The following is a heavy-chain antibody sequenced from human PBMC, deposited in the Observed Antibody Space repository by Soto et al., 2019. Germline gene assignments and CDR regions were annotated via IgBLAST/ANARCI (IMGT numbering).Heavy chain of an antibody. CDR3: TTARAVSGYYLAVFDI. J-gene: IGHJ3*02. D-gene: IGHD3-22*01. V-gene: IGHV3-15*01. CDR1: GMTFINAW. CDR2: IKSKTDGGTT. Sequence: PGGSLRLSCTASGMTFINAWMNWVRQAPGKGPEWVGRIKSKTDGGTTDYAAPVKGRFTISRDDSKNTLYLQMNSLKTEDTAVYYCTTARAVSGYYLAVFDIRGQGTMVTVSS.